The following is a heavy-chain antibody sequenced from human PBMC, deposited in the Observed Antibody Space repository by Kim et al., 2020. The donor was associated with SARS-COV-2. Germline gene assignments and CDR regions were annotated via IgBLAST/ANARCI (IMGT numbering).Heavy chain of an antibody. CDR1: GYSFTSIFTTYA. D-gene: IGHD3-10*01. V-gene: IGHV1-3*01. CDR2: SNGGTGYT. J-gene: IGHJ4*01. CDR3: SSRMVRGGIGAY. Sequence: ASVKVSCKASGYSFTSIFTTYALHCLRQAPEQRLEWMGWSNGGTGYTEYSQKFQSRGTFTTDTSASIAYMVRSSLTSDDTAADYRSSRMVRGGIGAYWG.